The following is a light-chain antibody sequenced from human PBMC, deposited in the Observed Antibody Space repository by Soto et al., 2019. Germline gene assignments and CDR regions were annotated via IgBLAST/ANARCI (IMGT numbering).Light chain of an antibody. J-gene: IGLJ2*01. CDR3: SSYAGSNNLV. CDR1: ISDGAGYNY. CDR2: DVT. Sequence: QSALTQPRSVSGSPGHSVTISFTGTISDGAGYNYVSWYQHHPGKAPKLLISDVTKRPSWVPDRFSGSKSGSTASLTISELQAEDEADYYCSSYAGSNNLVFGGGTKVTVL. V-gene: IGLV2-11*01.